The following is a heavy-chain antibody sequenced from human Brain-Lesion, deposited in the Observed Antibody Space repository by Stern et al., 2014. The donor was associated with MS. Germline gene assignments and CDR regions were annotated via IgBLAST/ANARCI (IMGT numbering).Heavy chain of an antibody. CDR1: GYSFTSDW. J-gene: IGHJ4*02. CDR2: IDPSASNP. CDR3: ARHMGEGLSIDY. Sequence: EVQLVQSGAEVKKPGESLRISCQGSGYSFTSDWISWVRQMPGKGLEGMGRIDPSASNPNHSQSFQGHVTISACKSINPPYLDWRSLKASDAAMYYCARHMGEGLSIDYWGQGTLVTVSS. D-gene: IGHD3-16*01. V-gene: IGHV5-10-1*01.